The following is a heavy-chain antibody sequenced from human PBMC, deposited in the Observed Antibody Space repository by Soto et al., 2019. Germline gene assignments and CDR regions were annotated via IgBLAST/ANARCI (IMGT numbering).Heavy chain of an antibody. Sequence: GESLKISCKGSGYSFTSYWIGWVRQMPGKGLEWMGIIYPGDSDTRYSPSFQGQVTISADKSISTAYLQWSSLKASDTAMYYCARLSSDGVVVVAATPDYWGQGTLVTVSS. J-gene: IGHJ4*02. CDR1: GYSFTSYW. CDR3: ARLSSDGVVVVAATPDY. V-gene: IGHV5-51*01. D-gene: IGHD2-15*01. CDR2: IYPGDSDT.